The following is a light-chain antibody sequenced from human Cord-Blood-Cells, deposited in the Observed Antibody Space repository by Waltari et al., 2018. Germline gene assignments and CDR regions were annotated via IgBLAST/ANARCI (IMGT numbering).Light chain of an antibody. CDR2: DAS. CDR1: QDISNY. J-gene: IGKJ2*01. Sequence: DIQMTQSPSSLSASVGDRVTITCQASQDISNYLNRYQQKPGKAPKLLIYDASNLETGVPSRFSGSGSGTDFTFTISSLQPEDIATYYCQQYDNLPYTFGQETKLEIK. CDR3: QQYDNLPYT. V-gene: IGKV1-33*01.